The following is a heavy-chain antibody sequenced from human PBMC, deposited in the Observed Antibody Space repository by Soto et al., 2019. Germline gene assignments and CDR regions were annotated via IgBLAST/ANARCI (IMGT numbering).Heavy chain of an antibody. Sequence: PGGSLRLSCAASGFTFSSYDMSWVRQAPEKGLVWVSTIRAGSGSTYYADSVKGRFTVSRDISKNTLYLQMNSLRAEDTAVYYCAKDLRNTRISTGYSNWGQGILVTVSS. CDR2: IRAGSGST. CDR3: AKDLRNTRISTGYSN. D-gene: IGHD3-22*01. J-gene: IGHJ4*02. CDR1: GFTFSSYD. V-gene: IGHV3-23*01.